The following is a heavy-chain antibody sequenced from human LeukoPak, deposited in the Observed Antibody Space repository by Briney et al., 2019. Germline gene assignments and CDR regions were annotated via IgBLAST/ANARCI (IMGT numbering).Heavy chain of an antibody. V-gene: IGHV3-9*03. CDR1: GFTFDDYA. Sequence: LPGGSLRLSCAASGFTFDDYAMHWVRQAPGKGLEWVSGITWNSDNIEHADSVKGRFTISRDNAKNSLYLQMNSLRAEDMALYYCAKGGGGRLIYYYYMDVWGKGTTVTVSS. D-gene: IGHD3-16*01. CDR3: AKGGGGRLIYYYYMDV. CDR2: ITWNSDNI. J-gene: IGHJ6*03.